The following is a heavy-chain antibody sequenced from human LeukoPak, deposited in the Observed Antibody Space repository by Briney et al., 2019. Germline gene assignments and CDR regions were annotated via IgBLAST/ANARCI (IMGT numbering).Heavy chain of an antibody. CDR2: MNPNSGNT. J-gene: IGHJ4*02. CDR3: ARALRVGRYSADY. D-gene: IGHD2-15*01. CDR1: GYTFTSYD. Sequence: ASVKVSCTASGYTFTSYDINWVRQATGQGLEWMGWMNPNSGNTGYAQKFQGRVTMTRNTSISTAYMELSSPRSEDTAVYYCARALRVGRYSADYWGQGTLVTVSS. V-gene: IGHV1-8*01.